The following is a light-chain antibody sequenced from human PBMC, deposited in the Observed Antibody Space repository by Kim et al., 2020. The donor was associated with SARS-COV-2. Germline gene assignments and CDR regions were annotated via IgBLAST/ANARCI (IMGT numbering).Light chain of an antibody. Sequence: LSPGYTASPPSRASTCVGSSLVWFQQKPGQAPRLLIYDTFNRATGIPTRFSGSGSGTDFTLTISSLEPEDFAVYYCHQRSGWPITFGQGTRLEIK. CDR2: DTF. J-gene: IGKJ5*01. V-gene: IGKV3-11*01. CDR1: TCVGSS. CDR3: HQRSGWPIT.